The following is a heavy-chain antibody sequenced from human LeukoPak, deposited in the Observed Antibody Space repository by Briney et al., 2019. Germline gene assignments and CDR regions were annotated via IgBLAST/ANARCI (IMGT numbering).Heavy chain of an antibody. CDR2: ISAYNGNT. D-gene: IGHD3-3*01. J-gene: IGHJ3*02. CDR1: GYTFTSYG. CDR3: ARSITEDYDFWSGPLGAFDI. Sequence: ASVKVSCKAPGYTFTSYGISWVRQAPGQGLEWMGWISAYNGNTNYAQKLQGRVTMTTDTSTSTAYMELRSLRSDDTAVYYCARSITEDYDFWSGPLGAFDIWGQGTMVTVSS. V-gene: IGHV1-18*01.